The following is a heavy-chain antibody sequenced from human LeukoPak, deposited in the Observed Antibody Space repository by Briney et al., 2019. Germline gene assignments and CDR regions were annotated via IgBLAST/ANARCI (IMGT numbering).Heavy chain of an antibody. Sequence: EGSLRLSCAASGFTFSNYAMIWVRQAPGKGLEWVSAISGSGGSTYYADSVKGRFTISRDNSKNTLYLQMNSLRAEDTAVYYCAKRTAATIRYNWFDPWGQGTLVTVSS. D-gene: IGHD5-12*01. J-gene: IGHJ5*02. CDR3: AKRTAATIRYNWFDP. CDR2: ISGSGGST. CDR1: GFTFSNYA. V-gene: IGHV3-23*01.